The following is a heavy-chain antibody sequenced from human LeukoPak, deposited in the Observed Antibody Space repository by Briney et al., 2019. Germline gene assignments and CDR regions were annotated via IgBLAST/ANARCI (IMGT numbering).Heavy chain of an antibody. Sequence: ASVKVSCKASGYTFTSYGISWVRQAPGQGLEWMGWISAYNGNTNYAQKLQGRVTMTTDTSTSTAYMELRSLRSDDTAVYYCARDKWLALDSSGYGDAFDIWGQGTMVTVSS. V-gene: IGHV1-18*01. D-gene: IGHD3-22*01. CDR3: ARDKWLALDSSGYGDAFDI. CDR1: GYTFTSYG. CDR2: ISAYNGNT. J-gene: IGHJ3*02.